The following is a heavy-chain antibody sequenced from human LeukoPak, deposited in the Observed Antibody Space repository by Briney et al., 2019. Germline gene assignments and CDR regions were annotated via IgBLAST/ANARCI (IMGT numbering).Heavy chain of an antibody. CDR1: GGSISSGDYY. V-gene: IGHV4-30-4*02. CDR3: ARFWSGLYYFDY. D-gene: IGHD3-3*01. CDR2: IYYSGST. Sequence: SETLSLTCTVSGGSISSGDYYWSWIRQPPGKGLEWIGYIYYSGSTYYNPSLKSRVTISVDTSKNQFSLKLSSVTAADTAVYYCARFWSGLYYFDYWGQGTLVTVSS. J-gene: IGHJ4*02.